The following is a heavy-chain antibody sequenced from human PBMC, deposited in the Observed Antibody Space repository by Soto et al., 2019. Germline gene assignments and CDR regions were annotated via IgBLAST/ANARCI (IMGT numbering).Heavy chain of an antibody. CDR2: MNQLGSDI. J-gene: IGHJ4*02. V-gene: IGHV3-7*03. CDR3: ATDTYCPATCYRGHGN. CDR1: GFTFSSYW. Sequence: EVQLVESGGDLVQPVGSLRLSCAASGFTFSSYWMAWVRQSPGKGLEWVASMNQLGSDIQYVDSVRGRFTISRDNARNLLYLQMNNLRVEDTAIYYCATDTYCPATCYRGHGNWGQGTLVTVSS. D-gene: IGHD2-8*02.